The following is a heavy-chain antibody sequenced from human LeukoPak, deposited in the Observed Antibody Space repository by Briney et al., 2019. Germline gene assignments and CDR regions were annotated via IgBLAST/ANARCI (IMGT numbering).Heavy chain of an antibody. CDR2: ISASSAFI. V-gene: IGHV3-21*04. CDR1: RYKFSNFW. Sequence: GESLKISCQGSRYKFSNFWIGWVRQLPGKGLEWVSSISASSAFIHYADSVKGRFTVSRDNAKNSLYLQMNSLRTEDTAFYYCTKDVFDFGGYFELWGRGTLVTVSS. J-gene: IGHJ2*01. CDR3: TKDVFDFGGYFEL. D-gene: IGHD3-16*01.